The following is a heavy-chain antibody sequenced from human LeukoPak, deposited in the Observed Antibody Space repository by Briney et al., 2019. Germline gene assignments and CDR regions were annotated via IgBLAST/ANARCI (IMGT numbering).Heavy chain of an antibody. CDR1: GDSISSDY. V-gene: IGHV4-59*01. J-gene: IGHJ4*02. CDR2: IYYTGST. Sequence: SETLSLTCAVSGDSISSDYWSWVRQPPGKGLEWIGYIYYTGSTNYNPSLKSRVTISVDTSKNQFSLKLSSVTAADTAVYYCARVKPPNYYDSSGYLDYWGQGTLVTVSS. CDR3: ARVKPPNYYDSSGYLDY. D-gene: IGHD3-22*01.